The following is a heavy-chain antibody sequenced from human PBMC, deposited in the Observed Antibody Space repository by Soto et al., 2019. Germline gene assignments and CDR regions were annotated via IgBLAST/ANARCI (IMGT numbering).Heavy chain of an antibody. CDR1: GFTFSNYG. CDR3: AGGTIITPRYMDV. D-gene: IGHD4-4*01. J-gene: IGHJ6*03. Sequence: QVVLVESGGGVVQPGRSLRLSCAASGFTFSNYGMHWVRQAPGKGLEWVALIWFDGSNKYYIDSVKGRFTISRDNSKTTLYLQMDSLRAEDTAVYFCAGGTIITPRYMDVWGRGTTVTVSS. V-gene: IGHV3-33*01. CDR2: IWFDGSNK.